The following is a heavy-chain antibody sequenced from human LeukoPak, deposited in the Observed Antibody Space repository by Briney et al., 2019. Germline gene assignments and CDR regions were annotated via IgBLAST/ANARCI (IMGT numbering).Heavy chain of an antibody. CDR3: AGEPLNTLGQRVLDY. D-gene: IGHD2-15*01. V-gene: IGHV3-11*01. Sequence: GGSLRLSRAASGFTFSDYYMNWIRQAPGKGLEWISFITSSGSTVYYADSVKGRFTISRDNAKKSLFLHMNSLSAGDTAVYYCAGEPLNTLGQRVLDYWGQGTLVTVSS. J-gene: IGHJ4*02. CDR2: ITSSGSTV. CDR1: GFTFSDYY.